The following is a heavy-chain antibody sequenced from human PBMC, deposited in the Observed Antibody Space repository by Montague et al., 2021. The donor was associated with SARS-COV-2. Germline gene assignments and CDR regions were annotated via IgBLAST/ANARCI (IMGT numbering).Heavy chain of an antibody. CDR2: TSYSGST. CDR1: GGSISPYY. D-gene: IGHD3-3*01. J-gene: IGHJ6*02. Sequence: SETLSLTCTVSGGSISPYYWSWIRQSPGKGLECIRYTSYSGSTDYNPSLKSRVTISIDTSKNQFSLKLSSVTAADTAVYYCARWGEYYDSPYYYYAMDVWGQGTTVTVSS. CDR3: ARWGEYYDSPYYYYAMDV. V-gene: IGHV4-59*12.